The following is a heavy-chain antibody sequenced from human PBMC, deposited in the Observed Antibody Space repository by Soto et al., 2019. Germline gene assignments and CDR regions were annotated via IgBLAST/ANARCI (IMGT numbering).Heavy chain of an antibody. J-gene: IGHJ4*02. D-gene: IGHD5-12*01. CDR1: GYTLTELS. CDR2: FDPEDGET. V-gene: IGHV1-24*01. CDR3: ATGGDIVATIDYFDY. Sequence: ASVKVSCKVSGYTLTELSMHWVRQAPGKGLEWMGGFDPEDGETIYAQKSQGRVTMTEDTSTDTAYMELSSLRSEDTAVYYCATGGDIVATIDYFDYWGQGTLVTVSS.